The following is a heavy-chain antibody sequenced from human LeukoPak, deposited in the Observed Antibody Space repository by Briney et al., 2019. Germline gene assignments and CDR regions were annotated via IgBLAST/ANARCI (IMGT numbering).Heavy chain of an antibody. J-gene: IGHJ6*03. Sequence: GGSLRLSCAASEFTFSNCWMSWVRQAPGKGLEWVANIKQDGSEKYYVDSVKGRFTISRDNAKNSLYLQMNSLRAEDTAVYYCARDRTGYYYYMDVWGKGTTVTISS. CDR1: EFTFSNCW. D-gene: IGHD1-1*01. V-gene: IGHV3-7*01. CDR2: IKQDGSEK. CDR3: ARDRTGYYYYMDV.